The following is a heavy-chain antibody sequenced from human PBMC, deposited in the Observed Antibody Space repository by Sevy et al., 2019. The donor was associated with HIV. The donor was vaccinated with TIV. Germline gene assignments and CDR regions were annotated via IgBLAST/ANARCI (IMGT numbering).Heavy chain of an antibody. Sequence: KQSQTLSLTCAISGDSVSSNSAAWNWIRQSPSRGLEWLGRTYYRSKWYNDYAISVKSRISFNPDTSKNQFSLQLNSVTPEDTAVYYCARDKAGNYSHNWFDPWGQGTLVTVSS. V-gene: IGHV6-1*01. J-gene: IGHJ5*02. CDR3: ARDKAGNYSHNWFDP. CDR1: GDSVSSNSAA. D-gene: IGHD3-10*01. CDR2: TYYRSKWYN.